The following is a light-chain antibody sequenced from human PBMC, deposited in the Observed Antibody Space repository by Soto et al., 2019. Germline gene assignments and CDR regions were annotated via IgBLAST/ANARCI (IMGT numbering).Light chain of an antibody. CDR2: HAS. CDR1: RDIGNY. Sequence: DIQMTQSPSPLSASVGDRVTISCQASRDIGNYLNWYQQRPGKAPKLLIYHASTLEAGVPPRFGGSGSGTDYTFTISSLQPEDVATYFCQQYDNLPFTVGPGTKVYLK. CDR3: QQYDNLPFT. J-gene: IGKJ3*01. V-gene: IGKV1-33*01.